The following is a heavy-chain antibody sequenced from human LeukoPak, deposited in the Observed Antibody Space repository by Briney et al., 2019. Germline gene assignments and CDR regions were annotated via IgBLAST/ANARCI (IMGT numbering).Heavy chain of an antibody. CDR2: IYYSGST. Sequence: SETLSLTCTVSGGSISSGSYYWSWIRQPAGKGLEWIGYIYYSGSTNYNPSLKSRVTIPVDTSKNQFSLKLSSVTAADTAVYYCASLVMENAFDIWGQGTMVTVSS. J-gene: IGHJ3*02. CDR1: GGSISSGSYY. V-gene: IGHV4-61*10. CDR3: ASLVMENAFDI. D-gene: IGHD2-8*01.